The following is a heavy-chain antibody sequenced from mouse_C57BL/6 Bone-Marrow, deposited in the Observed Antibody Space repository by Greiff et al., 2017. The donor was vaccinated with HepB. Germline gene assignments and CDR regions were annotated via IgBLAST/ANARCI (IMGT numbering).Heavy chain of an antibody. CDR3: ARSPAGVYWYFDV. CDR2: IYPRSGNT. D-gene: IGHD1-2*01. V-gene: IGHV1-81*01. CDR1: GYTFTSYG. J-gene: IGHJ1*03. Sequence: VHLVESGAELARPGASVKLSCKAYGYTFTSYGISWVKQRTGQGLEWIGEIYPRSGNTYYNEKFKGKATLTADKSSSTAYMELRSLTSEDSAVYFCARSPAGVYWYFDVWGTGTTVTVSS.